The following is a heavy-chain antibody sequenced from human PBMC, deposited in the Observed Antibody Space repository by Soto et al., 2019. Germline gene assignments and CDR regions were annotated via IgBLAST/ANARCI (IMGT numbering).Heavy chain of an antibody. CDR3: ARGWTIGALAYCGGDCYATLDY. CDR1: GFTFSSYA. D-gene: IGHD2-21*02. J-gene: IGHJ4*02. V-gene: IGHV1-69*01. CDR2: IIPIFGTA. Sequence: QVQLVESGGGVVQPGRSLRLSCAASGFTFSSYAISWVRQAPGQGLEWMGGIIPIFGTANYAQKFQGRVTITADESTSTAYMELSSLRCEDTAVYYCARGWTIGALAYCGGDCYATLDYWGQGTLVTVSS.